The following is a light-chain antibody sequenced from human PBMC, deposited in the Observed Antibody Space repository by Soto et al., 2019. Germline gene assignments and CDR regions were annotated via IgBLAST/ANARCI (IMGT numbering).Light chain of an antibody. Sequence: QSVLTQPASVSGSPGQSITISCTGTRSDVGDYIYVSWYQQHPGKAPKLIIYEVSNRPSGVSNRFSGSKSGNTASLTISGLQAEDEAVYYCNSYTTINTVIFGGGTQLTVL. J-gene: IGLJ2*01. CDR3: NSYTTINTVI. CDR2: EVS. V-gene: IGLV2-14*01. CDR1: RSDVGDYIY.